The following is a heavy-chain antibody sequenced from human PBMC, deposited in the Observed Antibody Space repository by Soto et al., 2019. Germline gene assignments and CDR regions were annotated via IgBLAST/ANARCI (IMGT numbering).Heavy chain of an antibody. V-gene: IGHV3-33*01. CDR1: GFTFSSYG. J-gene: IGHJ4*02. CDR2: IWYDGSNK. Sequence: GGSVRLSCAASGFTFSSYGMHWVRQAPGKGLEWVAVIWYDGSNKYYADSVKGRFTISRDNSKNTLYLQMNSLRAEDTAVYYCARDRAARYFDYWGQGTLVTVSS. CDR3: ARDRAARYFDY. D-gene: IGHD6-6*01.